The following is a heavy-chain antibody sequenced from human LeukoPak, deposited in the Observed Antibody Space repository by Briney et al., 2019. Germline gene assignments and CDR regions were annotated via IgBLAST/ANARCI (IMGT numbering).Heavy chain of an antibody. CDR1: GFTFSSYE. V-gene: IGHV3-48*03. J-gene: IGHJ4*02. Sequence: GGSLRLSCAASGFTFSSYEMNWVRQAPGKGLEWVSHISSSGSTIYYADSVKGRFTISRDNAKNSLYLQMNSLRAEDTAVYYCARDLLVEGTDYFDYWGQGTLVTVSS. CDR3: ARDLLVEGTDYFDY. CDR2: ISSSGSTI. D-gene: IGHD1-14*01.